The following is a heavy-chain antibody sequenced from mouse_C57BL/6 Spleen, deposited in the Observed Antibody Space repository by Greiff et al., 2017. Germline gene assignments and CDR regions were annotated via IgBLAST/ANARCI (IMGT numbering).Heavy chain of an antibody. D-gene: IGHD2-12*01. J-gene: IGHJ1*03. CDR1: GFNIKDYY. V-gene: IGHV14-1*01. Sequence: VQLQQSGAELVRPGASVKLSCTASGFNIKDYYMHWVKQRPEQGLEWIGRIDPEDGDTESAPKFQGKATMTADPSSNTAYLQLSSLTSEDTAVYYCTAELLVGYFGVWGTGTTVTVSS. CDR2: IDPEDGDT. CDR3: TAELLVGYFGV.